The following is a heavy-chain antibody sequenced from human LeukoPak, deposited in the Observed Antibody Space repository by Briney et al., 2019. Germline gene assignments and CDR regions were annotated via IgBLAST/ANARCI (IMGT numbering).Heavy chain of an antibody. CDR1: GYTFTDYW. D-gene: IGHD1-1*01. Sequence: GESLKISCQVSGYTFTDYWIGWVRHVSGKGLEWMGIIFPGDSDTKYSPSFQGHVTISVDKSISTAYLQWSSLKASDTATYYCARPWNGGFGGYFQHWGQGTLVTVSS. V-gene: IGHV5-51*01. CDR2: IFPGDSDT. J-gene: IGHJ1*01. CDR3: ARPWNGGFGGYFQH.